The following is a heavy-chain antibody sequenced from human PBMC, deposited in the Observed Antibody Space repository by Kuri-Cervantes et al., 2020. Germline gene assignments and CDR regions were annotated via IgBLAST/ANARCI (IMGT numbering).Heavy chain of an antibody. CDR2: IYYSGSA. CDR3: AKARGEWELLQAFEY. CDR1: GGSISSYY. Sequence: GSLRLSCTVSGGSISSYYWSWIRQPPGKGLEWIGYIYYSGSANYNPSLKSRVTISVDTSKNQFSLKLSSVTAADTAVYYCAKARGEWELLQAFEYWGQGTLVTVSS. J-gene: IGHJ4*02. V-gene: IGHV4-59*01. D-gene: IGHD1-26*01.